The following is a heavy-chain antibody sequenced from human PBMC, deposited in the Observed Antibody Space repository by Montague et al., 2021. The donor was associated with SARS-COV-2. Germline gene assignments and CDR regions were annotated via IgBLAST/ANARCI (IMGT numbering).Heavy chain of an antibody. V-gene: IGHV4-59*01. Sequence: SETLSLTCTVSGGSISSYYWSWIRQPPGKGLEWIGYIYYSGSTNYNPPLKSGVTISVDTSKNQFSLKLSSVTAADTAVYYCARDSRTDFDWLFPDSGSYYYYMDVWGKGTTVTVSS. D-gene: IGHD3-9*01. CDR1: GGSISSYY. CDR2: IYYSGST. J-gene: IGHJ6*03. CDR3: ARDSRTDFDWLFPDSGSYYYYMDV.